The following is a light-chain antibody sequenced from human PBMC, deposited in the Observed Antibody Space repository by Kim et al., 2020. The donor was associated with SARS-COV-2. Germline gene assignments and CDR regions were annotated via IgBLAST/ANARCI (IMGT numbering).Light chain of an antibody. V-gene: IGKV1-39*01. CDR3: QQSYSTPRYT. J-gene: IGKJ2*01. CDR1: QSISSY. Sequence: ASVGDRVTITCRASQSISSYLNWYQQKPGKAPKLLIYAASSLQSGVPSRFSGSGSGTDFTLTISSLQLEDFATYYCQQSYSTPRYTFGQGTKLEI. CDR2: AAS.